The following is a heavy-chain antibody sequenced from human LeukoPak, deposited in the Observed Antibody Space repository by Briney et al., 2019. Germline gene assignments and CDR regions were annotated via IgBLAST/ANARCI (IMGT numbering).Heavy chain of an antibody. CDR3: ARHGDSSGYYRNFDY. CDR1: GGSISSYY. CDR2: IYYSGST. Sequence: PSETLSLTCTVSGGSISSYYWSWIRQPPGKGLEWIGYIYYSGSTNYNPSLKSRVTISVDTSKNQFSLKLSSVTAADTAVYYCARHGDSSGYYRNFDYWGQGTLVTVSS. J-gene: IGHJ4*02. V-gene: IGHV4-59*01. D-gene: IGHD3-22*01.